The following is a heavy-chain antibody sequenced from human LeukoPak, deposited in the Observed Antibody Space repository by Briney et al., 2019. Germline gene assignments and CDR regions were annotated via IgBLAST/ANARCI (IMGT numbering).Heavy chain of an antibody. CDR3: ARTAFDI. CDR2: ISASGNT. CDR1: GGSISSYY. V-gene: IGHV4-4*07. J-gene: IGHJ3*02. Sequence: SETLSLTCTVSGGSISSYYWTWVLQSAGKGLEWIGRISASGNTNYNPSLKSRVTISVDTSKNQFSLKLSSVTAADTAVYYCARTAFDIWGQGTMVTVSS.